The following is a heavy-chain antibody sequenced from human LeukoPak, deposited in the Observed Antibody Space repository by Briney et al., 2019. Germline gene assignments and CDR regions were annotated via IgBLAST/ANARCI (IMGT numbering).Heavy chain of an antibody. CDR2: ISAYNGNT. CDR3: ARVPLGYCSGGSCYSDAFDI. J-gene: IGHJ3*02. Sequence: ASVKVSCKASGYTFTSYGISWVRQAPGQGLEWMGWISAYNGNTNYAQKLQGRVTMTTDTSPSTAYMELRSLRSDDTAVYYCARVPLGYCSGGSCYSDAFDIWGQGTMVTVSS. D-gene: IGHD2-15*01. CDR1: GYTFTSYG. V-gene: IGHV1-18*01.